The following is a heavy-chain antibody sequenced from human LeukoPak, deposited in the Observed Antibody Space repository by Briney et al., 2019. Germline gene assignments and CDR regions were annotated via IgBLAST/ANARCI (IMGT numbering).Heavy chain of an antibody. CDR3: ATVPGSLDPFDD. CDR1: GFTITNSA. CDR2: ISRSGDNT. J-gene: IGHJ4*02. Sequence: GGSLRLSCAASGFTITNSAMAWVRQAPGKGLEWVSTISRSGDNTYYEDSVNGRFTISRDNYKSTLYLQMNSLRAEDTAVYYCATVPGSLDPFDDWGQGTLVTVSS. V-gene: IGHV3-23*01. D-gene: IGHD3/OR15-3a*01.